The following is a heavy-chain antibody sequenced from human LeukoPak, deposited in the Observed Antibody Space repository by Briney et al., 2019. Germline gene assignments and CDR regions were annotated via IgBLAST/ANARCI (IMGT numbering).Heavy chain of an antibody. D-gene: IGHD1-1*01. Sequence: SETLSLTCTVSGGSISSSSYYWGWIRQPPGKGLEWIGSVYYSGSTYYNPSLKSRVTISVDTSKNQFSLKLSSVTAADTAVYYCARDAPQLYGGLDYWGQGTLVTVSS. J-gene: IGHJ4*02. V-gene: IGHV4-39*07. CDR2: VYYSGST. CDR3: ARDAPQLYGGLDY. CDR1: GGSISSSSYY.